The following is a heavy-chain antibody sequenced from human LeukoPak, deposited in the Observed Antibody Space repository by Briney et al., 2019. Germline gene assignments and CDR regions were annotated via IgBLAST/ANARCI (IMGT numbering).Heavy chain of an antibody. V-gene: IGHV3-48*01. Sequence: GGSLRLSCAASGFTFSSYSMNWVRQAPGKGLEWVSYISSSSSTIYYADSVKGRFTISRDNAKNSLYLQMNSLRAEDTAVYYCAREPYYDFWSGWLLPLDMDVWGKGTTVTVSS. J-gene: IGHJ6*03. CDR2: ISSSSSTI. CDR1: GFTFSSYS. D-gene: IGHD3-3*01. CDR3: AREPYYDFWSGWLLPLDMDV.